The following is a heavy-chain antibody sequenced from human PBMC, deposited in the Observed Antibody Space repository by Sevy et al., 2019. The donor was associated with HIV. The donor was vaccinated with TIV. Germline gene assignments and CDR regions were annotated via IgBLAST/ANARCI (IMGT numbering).Heavy chain of an antibody. D-gene: IGHD3-22*01. V-gene: IGHV3-11*01. Sequence: GGSLRLSCAASGFTFSDYNMSWIRQAPGKGLEWVSYISSSGSTIYYADSVKGRFTISRDNAKNSLYLQMNSLRAEDTAVYYCASRRITMIVVGDRDWYFDLWGRGTLVTVSS. CDR1: GFTFSDYN. CDR3: ASRRITMIVVGDRDWYFDL. CDR2: ISSSGSTI. J-gene: IGHJ2*01.